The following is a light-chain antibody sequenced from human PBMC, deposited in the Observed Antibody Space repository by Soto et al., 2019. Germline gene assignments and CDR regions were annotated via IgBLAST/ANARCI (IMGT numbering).Light chain of an antibody. V-gene: IGKV3-15*01. CDR1: QSVSSN. J-gene: IGKJ2*01. CDR3: QQSNNWPYT. Sequence: EIVMTQSPATLSVAQGERATLSCRASQSVSSNLAWYQQKPGQAPRLLFYGASTRATGIPARFSGSGSGTDFTLTISSLQSEDFAVYYCQQSNNWPYTFGQGTKLEIK. CDR2: GAS.